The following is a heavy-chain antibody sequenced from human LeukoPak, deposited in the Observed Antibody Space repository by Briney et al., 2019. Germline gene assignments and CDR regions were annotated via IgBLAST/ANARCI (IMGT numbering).Heavy chain of an antibody. J-gene: IGHJ4*02. CDR2: IYHSGST. CDR1: GGSISSSSYY. D-gene: IGHD2/OR15-2a*01. CDR3: ANFRSPGI. V-gene: IGHV4-39*01. Sequence: PSETLSLTCTVSGGSISSSSYYWGWIRQPPGEGLEWIGSIYHSGSTYYNPSLKSRVTISVDTSKNQFSLKLSSVTAADTAVYYCANFRSPGIWGQGTLVTVSS.